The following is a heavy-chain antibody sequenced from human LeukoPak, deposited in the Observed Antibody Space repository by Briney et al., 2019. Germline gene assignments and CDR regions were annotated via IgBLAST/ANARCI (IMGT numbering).Heavy chain of an antibody. Sequence: SETLSLTCTVSGGSINSYYWSWIRQPPGKGLEWIGYIYYSGSTNYNPSLKSRVTISVDTSKNQFSLKLSSVTAADTAVYYCAMYMPSIVGANYFDYWGQGTLVTVSS. CDR2: IYYSGST. J-gene: IGHJ4*02. CDR1: GGSINSYY. CDR3: AMYMPSIVGANYFDY. V-gene: IGHV4-59*01. D-gene: IGHD1-26*01.